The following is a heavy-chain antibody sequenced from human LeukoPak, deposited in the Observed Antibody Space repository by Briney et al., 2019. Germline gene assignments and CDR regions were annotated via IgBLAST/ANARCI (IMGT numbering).Heavy chain of an antibody. CDR3: ARTSGGYCSTTSCLFDH. J-gene: IGHJ4*02. Sequence: PLETLPLTCTVSGDSISSFHWSWIRQSPGKGLEWIGYMYYRGSTNYNPSLKSRVTISVDTSKNQFSLKLSSVTAADTAVYYCARTSGGYCSTTSCLFDHWGQGTLVAVSS. CDR2: MYYRGST. CDR1: GDSISSFH. V-gene: IGHV4-59*01. D-gene: IGHD2-2*01.